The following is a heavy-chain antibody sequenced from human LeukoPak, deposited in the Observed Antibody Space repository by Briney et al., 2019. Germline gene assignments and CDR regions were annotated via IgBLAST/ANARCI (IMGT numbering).Heavy chain of an antibody. D-gene: IGHD3-22*01. CDR1: GFTFGDYA. CDR3: TRIYDSSGYYDYFDY. CDR2: IRSKAYGGTT. V-gene: IGHV3-49*04. Sequence: PGGSLRLSCTASGFTFGDYAMSWVRQAPGKGLEWVGFIRSKAYGGTTEYAASVKGRFTISRDGSKSIAYLQMNSLKTEDTAVYYCTRIYDSSGYYDYFDYWGQGTLVTVSS. J-gene: IGHJ4*02.